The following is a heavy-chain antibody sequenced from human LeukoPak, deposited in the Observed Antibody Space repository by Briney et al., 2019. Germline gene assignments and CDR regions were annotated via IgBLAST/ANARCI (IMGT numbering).Heavy chain of an antibody. CDR3: ASLRYYDSSGLDAFDI. CDR2: ISSSSSYI. J-gene: IGHJ3*02. D-gene: IGHD3-22*01. V-gene: IGHV3-21*01. CDR1: GFTFSSYS. Sequence: GGSLRLSCAASGFTFSSYSMNWVRQAPGKGLEWVSSISSSSSYIYYADSVKGRFTISRDNAKNSLYLQMNSLRAEDTAVYYCASLRYYDSSGLDAFDIWGQGTMVTVSS.